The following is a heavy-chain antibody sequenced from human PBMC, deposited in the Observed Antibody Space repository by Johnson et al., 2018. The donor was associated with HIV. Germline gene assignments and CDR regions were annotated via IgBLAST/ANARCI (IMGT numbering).Heavy chain of an antibody. Sequence: QVQLVESGGGLVKPGGSLRLSCAASGFTFSSYGMHWVRQAPGKGLEWVAFIRYDGSNKYYADSVKGRFTISRDSSKNTLYLEMNTLRAEDTAVYYCAKIIGYSSGLEIWGQGTMVTVSS. CDR1: GFTFSSYG. V-gene: IGHV3-30*02. D-gene: IGHD6-19*01. CDR2: IRYDGSNK. J-gene: IGHJ3*02. CDR3: AKIIGYSSGLEI.